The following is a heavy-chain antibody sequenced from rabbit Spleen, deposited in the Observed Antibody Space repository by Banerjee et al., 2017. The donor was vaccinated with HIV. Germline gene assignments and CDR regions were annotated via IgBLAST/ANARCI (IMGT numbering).Heavy chain of an antibody. Sequence: QEQLVESGGGLVQPEGSLTLTCTASGFSFSSSYYMCWVRQAPGKGLEWIGCVSDGVHGSTYYANWAKGRFTISKTSTTVTLQMNSLTAADTAIYFCAREYSDYLNLWGPGTLVAVS. D-gene: IGHD4-1*01. CDR2: VSDGVHGST. CDR3: AREYSDYLNL. V-gene: IGHV1S45*01. J-gene: IGHJ4*01. CDR1: GFSFSSSYY.